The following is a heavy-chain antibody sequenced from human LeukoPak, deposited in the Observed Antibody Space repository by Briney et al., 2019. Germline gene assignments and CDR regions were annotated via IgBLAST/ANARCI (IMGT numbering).Heavy chain of an antibody. CDR1: GYTFTSYD. J-gene: IGHJ4*02. CDR2: MNYNSGNT. CDR3: ATMRYYFDY. V-gene: IGHV1-8*01. Sequence: ASVKVSCKASGYTFTSYDFNGLRQPTGQGLEWMGWMNYNSGNTGYAQKFQGRVTMTRNTSISTAYMELSSLRSEDTAVYYCATMRYYFDYWGQGTLVTVSS.